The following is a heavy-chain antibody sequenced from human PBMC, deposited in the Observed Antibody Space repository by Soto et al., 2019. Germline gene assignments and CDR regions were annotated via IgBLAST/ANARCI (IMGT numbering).Heavy chain of an antibody. CDR1: GGSISSHY. V-gene: IGHV4-59*11. D-gene: IGHD4-17*01. CDR3: ANQNYGDSDY. CDR2: ISDTRGS. J-gene: IGHJ4*02. Sequence: SETLSLTCTVSGGSISSHYWTWIRQPPGKRLEWIAYISDTRGSSYNPSLKSRGTISLDRSKNQFSLKLTSVTAADTAIYYCANQNYGDSDYWGQGTLVTVSS.